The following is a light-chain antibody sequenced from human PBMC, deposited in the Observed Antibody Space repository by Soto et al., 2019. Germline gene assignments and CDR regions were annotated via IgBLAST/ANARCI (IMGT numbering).Light chain of an antibody. Sequence: DIQMTQSPSTLSASIGDRVTITCRASQSISSRLAWYQQKPGKAPKLLIHEASSLESGVPSRFSGSGSETEFTLTISSLQPDDFATYYCQQYNSYPLTFGGGTKLEIK. CDR3: QQYNSYPLT. V-gene: IGKV1-5*03. J-gene: IGKJ4*01. CDR1: QSISSR. CDR2: EAS.